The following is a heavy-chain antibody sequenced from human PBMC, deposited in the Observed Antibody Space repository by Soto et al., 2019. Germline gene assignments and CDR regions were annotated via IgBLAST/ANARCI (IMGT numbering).Heavy chain of an antibody. CDR2: IRSKANSYAT. CDR1: GFTFSGSA. Sequence: ESGGGLVQPGGSLKLSCAASGFTFSGSAMHWVRQASGKGLEWVGRIRSKANSYATAYAASVKGRFTIYRDDSKNTAYLQMDSLKTEDTDVYYCRYEGQYDFWSGYYTDYFDYWGQGTLVTVSS. V-gene: IGHV3-73*01. CDR3: RYEGQYDFWSGYYTDYFDY. J-gene: IGHJ4*02. D-gene: IGHD3-3*01.